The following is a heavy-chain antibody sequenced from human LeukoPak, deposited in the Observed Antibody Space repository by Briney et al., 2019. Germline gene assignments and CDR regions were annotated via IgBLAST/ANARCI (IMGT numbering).Heavy chain of an antibody. CDR3: ARAEGYSSGWSSGTFDY. D-gene: IGHD6-19*01. Sequence: PRASVKVSCKASGGTFSSYAISWVRQAPGQGLEWMGGIIPIFGTANYAQKFQGRVTITADEPTSTAYMELSSLRSEDTAVYYCARAEGYSSGWSSGTFDYWGQGTLVTVSS. V-gene: IGHV1-69*13. J-gene: IGHJ4*02. CDR1: GGTFSSYA. CDR2: IIPIFGTA.